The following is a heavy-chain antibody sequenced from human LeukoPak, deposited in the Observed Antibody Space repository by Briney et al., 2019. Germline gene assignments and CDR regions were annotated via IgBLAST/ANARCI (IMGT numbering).Heavy chain of an antibody. CDR3: ATEITMIVPPPFDI. CDR2: ISSSSTYI. V-gene: IGHV3-21*01. J-gene: IGHJ3*02. Sequence: PGGSLRLSCAASGFTFSIYSMNWVRQAPGKGLEWVSSISSSSTYIYYADSVKGRFTISRDNAKNSLYLQMNSLRAEDAAVYYCATEITMIVPPPFDIWGQGTMVTVSS. CDR1: GFTFSIYS. D-gene: IGHD3-22*01.